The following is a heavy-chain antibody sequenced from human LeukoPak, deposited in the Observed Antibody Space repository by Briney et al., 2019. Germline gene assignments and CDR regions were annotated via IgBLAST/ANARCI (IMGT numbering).Heavy chain of an antibody. V-gene: IGHV4-59*12. Sequence: PSETLSLTCTVSGGSISSYYWSWIRQPPGKGLEWIGYIYYSGSTNYNPSLKSRVTISVDTSKNQFSLKLSSVTAADTAVYYCARGLTGPTGRFDYWGQGTLVTVSS. CDR1: GGSISSYY. J-gene: IGHJ4*02. D-gene: IGHD1-20*01. CDR2: IYYSGST. CDR3: ARGLTGPTGRFDY.